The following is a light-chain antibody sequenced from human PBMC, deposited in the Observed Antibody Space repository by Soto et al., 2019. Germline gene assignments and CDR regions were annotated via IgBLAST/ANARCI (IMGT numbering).Light chain of an antibody. CDR1: QSFGTN. CDR2: GAA. Sequence: EVVMTQSPVILSVSPGERATLSCRASQSFGTNLAWYQQKPGQAPRLLISGAATRATGIPARFSGRGSGTEFTLTVSSLQSEDFAVYYCQQYNNWPRTFGPGTKVDIX. CDR3: QQYNNWPRT. V-gene: IGKV3-15*01. J-gene: IGKJ1*01.